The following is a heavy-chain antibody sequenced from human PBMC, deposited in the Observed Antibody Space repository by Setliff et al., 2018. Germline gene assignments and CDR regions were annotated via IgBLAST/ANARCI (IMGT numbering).Heavy chain of an antibody. CDR3: ARAPSGTGFYHFFSYMDV. V-gene: IGHV1-2*02. CDR1: GYIFSAYH. CDR2: IRPLRGDT. J-gene: IGHJ6*03. D-gene: IGHD1-7*01. Sequence: ASVKVSCKASGYIFSAYHVHWVRQAPGQGPEWVGCIRPLRGDTKSAQKFQGRLTMTGDASINTAFMELTGLTSDDTAVYYCARAPSGTGFYHFFSYMDVWRKGTTVTVSS.